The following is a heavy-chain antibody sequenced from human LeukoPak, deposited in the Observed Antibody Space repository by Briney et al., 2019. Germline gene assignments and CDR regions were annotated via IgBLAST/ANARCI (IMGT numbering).Heavy chain of an antibody. CDR2: IYTSGST. D-gene: IGHD3-16*02. CDR1: GGSISSYY. Sequence: SETLSLTCTVSGGSISSYYWSWIRQPAGKGLEWIGRIYTSGSTNYNPSLKSRVTMSVDTSKNQFSLKLSSVTAADTAVYYCARDLRLGELSYPMGYWGQGTLVTVSS. CDR3: ARDLRLGELSYPMGY. J-gene: IGHJ4*02. V-gene: IGHV4-4*07.